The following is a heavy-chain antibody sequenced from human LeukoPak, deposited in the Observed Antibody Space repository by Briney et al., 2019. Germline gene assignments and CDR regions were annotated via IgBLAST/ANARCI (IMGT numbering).Heavy chain of an antibody. J-gene: IGHJ3*02. CDR2: INSDGSST. D-gene: IGHD2-2*01. CDR1: GFTFSSYW. V-gene: IGHV3-74*01. CDR3: AGPLVSSTSQGSDAFDI. Sequence: PGGSLRLSCAASGFTFSSYWMHWVRQAPGKGLVWVSRINSDGSSTSYADSVKGRFTISRDNAKNTLYLQMNSLRAEDTAVYYCAGPLVSSTSQGSDAFDIWGQGTMVTVSS.